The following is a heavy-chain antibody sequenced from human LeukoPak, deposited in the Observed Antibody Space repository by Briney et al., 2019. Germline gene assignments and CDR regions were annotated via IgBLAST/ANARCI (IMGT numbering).Heavy chain of an antibody. V-gene: IGHV3-30-3*01. CDR1: GFTFSSYA. J-gene: IGHJ3*02. CDR3: ARYCSSTSCSTPNDAFDI. Sequence: PGRSLRLSCAASGFTFSSYAMHWVRQAPGKGLEWVAVISYDGSNKYYADSVKGRFTISRDNAKNSLYLQMNSLRAEDTAVYYCARYCSSTSCSTPNDAFDIWGQGTMVTVSS. CDR2: ISYDGSNK. D-gene: IGHD2-2*01.